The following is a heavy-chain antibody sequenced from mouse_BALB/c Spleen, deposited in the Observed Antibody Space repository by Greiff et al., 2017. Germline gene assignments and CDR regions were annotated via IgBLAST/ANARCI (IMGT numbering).Heavy chain of an antibody. CDR1: GFSLTSYG. CDR3: ARKRYYGSREDWYFDV. V-gene: IGHV2-2*02. D-gene: IGHD1-1*01. J-gene: IGHJ1*01. CDR2: IWSGGST. Sequence: VKLMESGPGLVQPSQSLSITCTVSGFSLTSYGVHWVRQSPGKGLEWLGVIWSGGSTDYNAAFISRLSISKDNSKSQVFFKMNSLQANDTAIYYCARKRYYGSREDWYFDVWGAGTTVTVSS.